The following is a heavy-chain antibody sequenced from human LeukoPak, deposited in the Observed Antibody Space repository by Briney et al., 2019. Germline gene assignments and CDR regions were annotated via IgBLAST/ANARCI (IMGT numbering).Heavy chain of an antibody. CDR1: GFTFSSYG. J-gene: IGHJ4*02. D-gene: IGHD3-9*01. CDR3: ARDQTYYDVLTGYHYGQFDS. V-gene: IGHV3-33*01. Sequence: PGGSLRLSCAASGFTFSSYGMHWVRQAPGKGLEWVAVIWYDGSNKYYADSVKGRFTISRDNSKSTLYLQMNSLRAEDTAVYYCARDQTYYDVLTGYHYGQFDSWGQGTLVTVSS. CDR2: IWYDGSNK.